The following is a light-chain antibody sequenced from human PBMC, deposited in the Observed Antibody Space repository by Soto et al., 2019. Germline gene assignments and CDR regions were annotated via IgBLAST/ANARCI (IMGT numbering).Light chain of an antibody. V-gene: IGLV2-14*01. Sequence: QTALTQPASVSGSPGQSITISCTGTSSDIGAYDYVSWYQQRPGRAPKLMIYEVRYRPSGVSNRFSGSKSGNTASLTISRLQADDEADYYCCSYTRSSNHYFFGSVTKLTVL. J-gene: IGLJ1*01. CDR1: SSDIGAYDY. CDR2: EVR. CDR3: CSYTRSSNHYF.